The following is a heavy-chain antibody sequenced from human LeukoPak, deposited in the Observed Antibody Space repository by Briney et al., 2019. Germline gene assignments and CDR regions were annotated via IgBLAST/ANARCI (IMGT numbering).Heavy chain of an antibody. CDR2: INHSGST. CDR1: GGSFSGYY. V-gene: IGHV4-34*01. CDR3: ARQGYYDSSGYVDY. J-gene: IGHJ4*02. D-gene: IGHD3-22*01. Sequence: SETLSLTCAVYGGSFSGYYWSWIRQPPGKGLEWIGEINHSGSTNYNPSLKSRVTISVDTSKNQFSLKLSSVTAADTAVYYCARQGYYDSSGYVDYWGQGTLVTVSS.